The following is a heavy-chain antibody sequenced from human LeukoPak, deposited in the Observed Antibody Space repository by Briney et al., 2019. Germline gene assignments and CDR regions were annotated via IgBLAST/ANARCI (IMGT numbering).Heavy chain of an antibody. D-gene: IGHD4-17*01. CDR2: ISSSSSYI. CDR3: ARDFHGEAGYFDY. J-gene: IGHJ4*02. Sequence: ETLSLTCTVSGGSISSGGYYWSWIRQAPGKGLEWVSSISSSSSYIYYADSVKGRFTISRDNAKNSLYLQMNSLRAEDTAVYYCARDFHGEAGYFDYWGQGTLVTVSS. CDR1: GGSISSGGYY. V-gene: IGHV3-21*01.